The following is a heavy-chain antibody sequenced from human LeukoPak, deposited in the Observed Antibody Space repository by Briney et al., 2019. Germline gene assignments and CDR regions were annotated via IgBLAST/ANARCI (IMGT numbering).Heavy chain of an antibody. CDR3: ARSPSRDYDFWSGYFRSSGEVGNWFDP. D-gene: IGHD3-3*01. V-gene: IGHV4-39*02. J-gene: IGHJ5*02. Sequence: SETLSLTCTVSGGSISSSSYYWGWIRQPPGKGLEWIGNIYYSGSTYYNPSLKSRVTISVDTSKNHFSLKLSSVTAADTAVYYCARSPSRDYDFWSGYFRSSGEVGNWFDPWGQGTLVTVSS. CDR1: GGSISSSSYY. CDR2: IYYSGST.